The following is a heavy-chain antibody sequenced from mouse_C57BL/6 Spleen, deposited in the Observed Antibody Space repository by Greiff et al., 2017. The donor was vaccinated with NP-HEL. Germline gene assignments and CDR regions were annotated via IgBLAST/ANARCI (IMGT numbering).Heavy chain of an antibody. CDR2: IHPNSGST. J-gene: IGHJ4*01. V-gene: IGHV1-64*01. CDR3: ASPIYYYCSSRGDYAMDY. CDR1: GYTFTSYW. D-gene: IGHD1-1*01. Sequence: QVQLQQPGAELVKPGASVKLSCKASGYTFTSYWMHWVKQRPGQGLEWIGMIHPNSGSTNYNEKFKSKATLTVDKSSSTAYMQLSSLTSVDSAVYYCASPIYYYCSSRGDYAMDYWGQGTSVTVSS.